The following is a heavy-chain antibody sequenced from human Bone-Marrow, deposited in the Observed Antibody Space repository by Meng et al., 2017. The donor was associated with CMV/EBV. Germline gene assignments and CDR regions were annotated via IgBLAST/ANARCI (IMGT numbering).Heavy chain of an antibody. J-gene: IGHJ4*02. Sequence: QVQLVQSGAEVKKPGASVKVSCKASGYTFISYYFHWVRQAPGQGLEWMGIINPSGGRTSYAQKFEDRIIMTRDKSTSTIYMELSSLRSEDTAVYYCARPGQYNDFWSGYYDYWGQGTLVTVSS. CDR2: INPSGGRT. CDR3: ARPGQYNDFWSGYYDY. CDR1: GYTFISYY. V-gene: IGHV1-46*01. D-gene: IGHD3-3*01.